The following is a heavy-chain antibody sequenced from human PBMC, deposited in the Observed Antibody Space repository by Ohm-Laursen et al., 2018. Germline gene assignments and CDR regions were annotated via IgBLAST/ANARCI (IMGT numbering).Heavy chain of an antibody. D-gene: IGHD3-10*01. J-gene: IGHJ5*02. Sequence: SLRLSCAASGFTFSGYAMSWVRQAPGKGPEWVSVVTGSGRTTYYTDSVKGRFTISRDNSKNSLYLQMNSLRVEDTAVYYCAKGLSGGTGFGNWFDPWGQGTLVSVSS. CDR2: VTGSGRTT. V-gene: IGHV3-23*01. CDR1: GFTFSGYA. CDR3: AKGLSGGTGFGNWFDP.